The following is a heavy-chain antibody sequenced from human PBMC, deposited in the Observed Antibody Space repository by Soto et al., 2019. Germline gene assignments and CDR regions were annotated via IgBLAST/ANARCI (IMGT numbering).Heavy chain of an antibody. CDR3: ARESRYCSGGSCYSLPCIDY. CDR2: IIPIFGTA. CDR1: GGTFSSYA. V-gene: IGHV1-69*12. Sequence: QVQLVQSGAEVKKPGSSVKVSCKASGGTFSSYAISWVRQAPGQGLEWMGGIIPIFGTANYAKKFQGRVTITADESPSTAYMELSSLRSEDTALYYCARESRYCSGGSCYSLPCIDYWGQGTLVTVSS. J-gene: IGHJ4*02. D-gene: IGHD2-15*01.